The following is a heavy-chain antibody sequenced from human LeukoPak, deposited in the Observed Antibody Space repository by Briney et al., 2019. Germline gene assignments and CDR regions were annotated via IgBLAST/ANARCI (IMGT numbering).Heavy chain of an antibody. CDR1: GDSISNSRHY. J-gene: IGHJ4*02. V-gene: IGHV4-61*02. CDR2: IYPSGNT. CDR3: ARGDYVWGSYFN. Sequence: SQTLSLTCTVSGDSISNSRHYWSWIRQPAGKGLEWIGRIYPSGNTNYNPSLKSRVTISLDTSKNQFSLKLSSVTAADTAVYYCARGDYVWGSYFNWGQGTLVTVSS. D-gene: IGHD3-16*01.